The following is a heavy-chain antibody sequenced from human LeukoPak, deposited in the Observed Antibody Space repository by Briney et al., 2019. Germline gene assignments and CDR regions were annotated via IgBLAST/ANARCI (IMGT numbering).Heavy chain of an antibody. Sequence: PSETLSLTCAVYGGSFSGYYWSWIRQPPGKGLEWLGEINHSGSPNYNPSLKSRVTISVDTSKNQFSLKLSSVTAADTAVYYCARGHPTGYCSGGSCYYYYYMDVWGKGTTVTVSS. CDR3: ARGHPTGYCSGGSCYYYYYMDV. CDR1: GGSFSGYY. V-gene: IGHV4-34*01. J-gene: IGHJ6*03. D-gene: IGHD2-15*01. CDR2: INHSGSP.